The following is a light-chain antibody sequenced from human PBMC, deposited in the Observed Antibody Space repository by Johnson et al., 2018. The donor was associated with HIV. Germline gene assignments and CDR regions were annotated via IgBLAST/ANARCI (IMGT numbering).Light chain of an antibody. CDR2: DDY. CDR1: SSHIENSF. CDR3: GVWDASLSPHYV. V-gene: IGLV1-51*01. J-gene: IGLJ1*01. Sequence: QSILTQPPSVSAAPGQRVNISCSGHSSHIENSFVSWYQQLPGAAPRLLIYDDYKRPSGLPDRFSGSKSGASATLGITGLQTGDEADYYCGVWDASLSPHYVFGTGTTITVL.